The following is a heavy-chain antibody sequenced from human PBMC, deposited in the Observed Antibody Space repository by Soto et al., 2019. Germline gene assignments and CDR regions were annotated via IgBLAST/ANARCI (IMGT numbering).Heavy chain of an antibody. CDR3: AKDVRAPQLSPYFDY. J-gene: IGHJ4*02. D-gene: IGHD1-1*01. CDR1: GFTFSSYA. Sequence: GGSLRLSCAASGFTFSSYAMSWVRQAPGKGLEWVSAISGSGGSTYYADSVKGRFTISRDNSKNTLYLQMNSLRAEDTAVYYCAKDVRAPQLSPYFDYWGQGTLVTVSS. V-gene: IGHV3-23*01. CDR2: ISGSGGST.